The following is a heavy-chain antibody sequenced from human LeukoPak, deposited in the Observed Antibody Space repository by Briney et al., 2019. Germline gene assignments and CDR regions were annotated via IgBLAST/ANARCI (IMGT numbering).Heavy chain of an antibody. Sequence: ASVKVSCKASGYTFTSYDINWVRQATGQGLEWMGWMNPNSGNTGYAQKFQGRVTMTRNTSISTAYMELSSLRSEDTAVYYCARGGSSWLEQYFQHWGQGTLVTVSS. V-gene: IGHV1-8*01. D-gene: IGHD6-13*01. J-gene: IGHJ1*01. CDR2: MNPNSGNT. CDR1: GYTFTSYD. CDR3: ARGGSSWLEQYFQH.